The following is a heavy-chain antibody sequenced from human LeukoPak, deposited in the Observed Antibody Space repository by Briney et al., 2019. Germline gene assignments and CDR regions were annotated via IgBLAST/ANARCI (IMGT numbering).Heavy chain of an antibody. CDR2: ISSSRSYT. CDR3: ARPHRLGELSPFDY. Sequence: PGGSLRLSCAASGFTFSDYYMSWIRQAPGKGLEWVSYISSSRSYTKYGDSVKGRFTISRDNAKKSLYLQMNSLRAEDTAVYYCARPHRLGELSPFDYWGQGTLVTVSS. V-gene: IGHV3-11*03. J-gene: IGHJ4*02. CDR1: GFTFSDYY. D-gene: IGHD3-16*02.